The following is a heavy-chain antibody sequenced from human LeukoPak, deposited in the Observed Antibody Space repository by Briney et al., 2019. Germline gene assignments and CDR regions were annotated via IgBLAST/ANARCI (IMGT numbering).Heavy chain of an antibody. Sequence: PGRSLRLSCAASGFTFSSYSMNWVRQAPGKGLEWVSAITSSSSHTYYADSVKGRFTISRDNAKNSLFLQMNSLRAEDTAVYYCSGYNWFDPWGQGTLVTVSS. V-gene: IGHV3-21*01. J-gene: IGHJ5*02. CDR2: ITSSSSHT. CDR3: SGYNWFDP. CDR1: GFTFSSYS.